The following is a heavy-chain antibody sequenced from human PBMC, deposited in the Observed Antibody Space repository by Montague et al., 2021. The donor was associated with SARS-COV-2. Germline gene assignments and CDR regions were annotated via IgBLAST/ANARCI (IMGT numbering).Heavy chain of an antibody. D-gene: IGHD2-2*02. Sequence: SETLSLTCAVSGGSISISNWWSWVRQPPGKGLEWIGEIYHSGSTNYNPSLKSRVTISVDKSKNQFSLKLSSVTAADTAVYYCARLCSSTSCYNPLNYYYYGMDVWGQGTTVTVSS. V-gene: IGHV4-4*02. CDR3: ARLCSSTSCYNPLNYYYYGMDV. CDR2: IYHSGST. J-gene: IGHJ6*02. CDR1: GGSISISNW.